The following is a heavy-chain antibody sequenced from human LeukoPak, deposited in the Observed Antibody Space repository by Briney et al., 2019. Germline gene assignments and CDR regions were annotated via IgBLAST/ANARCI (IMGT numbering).Heavy chain of an antibody. CDR1: GFNFDIFA. J-gene: IGHJ4*02. Sequence: GGSLRLSCAASGFNFDIFAMTWVRQAPGKGLEWVSAIGSSGSTYYADSVKGRFTISRDNSKSTLFLDMNSLRDDDTAIYYCAREDPQYGNGFDYWGQGTLVTVSS. V-gene: IGHV3-23*01. CDR2: IGSSGST. D-gene: IGHD6-6*01. CDR3: AREDPQYGNGFDY.